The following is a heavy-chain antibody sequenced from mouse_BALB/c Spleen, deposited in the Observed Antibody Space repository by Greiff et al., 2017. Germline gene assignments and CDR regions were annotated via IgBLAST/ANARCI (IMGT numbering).Heavy chain of an antibody. V-gene: IGHV1S56*01. D-gene: IGHD2-4*01. J-gene: IGHJ2*01. CDR1: GFTFTSFY. CDR2: IYSGNVNT. Sequence: QVQLQQSGPELVQPGASVRISCKASGFTFTSFYIHWVKQRPGQGLEWIGWIYSGNVNTKYTETFKGKATLTADKSSSTAYMQLSSLTSEDSAVYICATNDYDYFDYWGQGTTLTVSS. CDR3: ATNDYDYFDY.